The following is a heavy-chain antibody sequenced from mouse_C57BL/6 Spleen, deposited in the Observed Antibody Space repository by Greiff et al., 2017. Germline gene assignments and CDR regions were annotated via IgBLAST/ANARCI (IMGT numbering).Heavy chain of an antibody. J-gene: IGHJ2*01. CDR1: GYTFTDYE. CDR3: TKEGSTLGPFDY. V-gene: IGHV1-15*01. CDR2: IDPETGGT. D-gene: IGHD2-1*01. Sequence: VQLQQSGAELVRPGASVTLSCKASGYTFTDYEMHWVKQTPVHGLEWIGAIDPETGGTAYNQKFKGKAILTADKSSSTAYMELRSLTSEDSAVYYCTKEGSTLGPFDYWGQGTTLTVSS.